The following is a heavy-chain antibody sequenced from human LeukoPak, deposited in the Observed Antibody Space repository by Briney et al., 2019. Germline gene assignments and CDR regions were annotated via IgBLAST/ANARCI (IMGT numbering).Heavy chain of an antibody. J-gene: IGHJ4*02. D-gene: IGHD3-10*01. V-gene: IGHV3-23*01. Sequence: GGSLRLSCVASGFTLRSYVMNWVRQTPGKGLEWVSSISGSGDSTFYADSVKGRFTISRDNSKNTLYLQMNSLRAEDTAVYYCAFSFYGSGSSHFDYWGQGTLVTVSS. CDR1: GFTLRSYV. CDR3: AFSFYGSGSSHFDY. CDR2: ISGSGDST.